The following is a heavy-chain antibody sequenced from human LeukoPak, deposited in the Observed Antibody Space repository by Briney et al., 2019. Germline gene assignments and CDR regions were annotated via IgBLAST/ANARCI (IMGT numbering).Heavy chain of an antibody. CDR3: AREGGFYRPLDY. CDR1: GGSISTTNW. J-gene: IGHJ4*02. V-gene: IGHV4-4*02. D-gene: IGHD6-25*01. Sequence: SETLSLTCDVAGGSISTTNWWTWVRQPPGGGLEWIGEVHLNGRTHYSPSLESRVTMSVDMSENHVSLQLTSVTAADSAVYYCAREGGFYRPLDYSGPGTLVIVSA. CDR2: VHLNGRT.